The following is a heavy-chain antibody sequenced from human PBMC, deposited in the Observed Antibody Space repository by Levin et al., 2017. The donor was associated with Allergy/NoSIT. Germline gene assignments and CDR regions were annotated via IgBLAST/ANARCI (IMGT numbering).Heavy chain of an antibody. CDR3: ARGKGCCGGLTCHNWYFEL. CDR2: ISAYDGYT. D-gene: IGHD2-21*01. V-gene: IGHV1-18*01. Sequence: GASVKVSCEASGYSFTNYGITWLRQAPGQGLEWMGWISAYDGYTKYAAGLQDRLAMTTDTSTSTAYMELTSLRPDDTAVYYCARGKGCCGGLTCHNWYFELWGRGTLVTVSS. CDR1: GYSFTNYG. J-gene: IGHJ2*01.